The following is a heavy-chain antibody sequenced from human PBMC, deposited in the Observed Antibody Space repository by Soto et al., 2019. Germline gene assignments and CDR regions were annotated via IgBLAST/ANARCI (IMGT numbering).Heavy chain of an antibody. CDR1: GFTFSSYG. D-gene: IGHD2-2*01. J-gene: IGHJ4*02. CDR2: IWYDGSNK. CDR3: ARCSSTSCYLGYFDY. V-gene: IGHV3-33*01. Sequence: QVQLVESGGGVVQPGRSLRLSCAAPGFTFSSYGMHWVRQAPGKGLEWVAVIWYDGSNKYYADSVKGRFTISRDNSKNTLYLQMNSLRAEDTAVYYCARCSSTSCYLGYFDYWGQGTLVTVSS.